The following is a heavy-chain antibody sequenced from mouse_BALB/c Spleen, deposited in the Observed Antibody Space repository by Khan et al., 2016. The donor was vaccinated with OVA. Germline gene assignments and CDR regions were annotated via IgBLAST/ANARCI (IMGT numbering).Heavy chain of an antibody. Sequence: DLVKPGASVKLSCKASGYTFTSYWINWIKQRPGQGLEWMGRIAPGSGSTSYNAMFKGTATLTVDTSSTTAYIQLSSLSSEDSAVYCCARGNYYGNTVYAMDYWGQGTSVTVSS. CDR2: IAPGSGST. CDR3: ARGNYYGNTVYAMDY. J-gene: IGHJ4*01. V-gene: IGHV1S41*01. D-gene: IGHD1-1*01. CDR1: GYTFTSYW.